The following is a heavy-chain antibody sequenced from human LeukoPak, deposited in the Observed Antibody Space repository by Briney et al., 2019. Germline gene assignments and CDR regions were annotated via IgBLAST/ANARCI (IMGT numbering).Heavy chain of an antibody. D-gene: IGHD5-18*01. CDR1: GFTFSSYW. Sequence: GGSLRLSCAASGFTFSSYWMHWVRQAPGKGLVWVSRINSDGSSTSYADSVKGRFTISRDNAKYTLYLQMNSLRAEDTAVYYCARARRDTAMYYDYWGQGTLVTVSS. CDR3: ARARRDTAMYYDY. V-gene: IGHV3-74*01. CDR2: INSDGSST. J-gene: IGHJ4*02.